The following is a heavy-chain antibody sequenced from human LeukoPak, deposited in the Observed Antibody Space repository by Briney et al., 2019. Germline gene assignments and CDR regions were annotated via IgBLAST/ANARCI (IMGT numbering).Heavy chain of an antibody. Sequence: SVKVSCKASGYTFTSYDINWVRQAPGQGLEWMGRIIPILGIANYAQKFQGRVTITADKSTTTAYMELSSLRSEDTAVYYCATNYYDSSGAYYYYGMDVWGQGTTATVSS. CDR3: ATNYYDSSGAYYYYGMDV. CDR2: IIPILGIA. J-gene: IGHJ6*02. D-gene: IGHD3-22*01. V-gene: IGHV1-69*04. CDR1: GYTFTSYD.